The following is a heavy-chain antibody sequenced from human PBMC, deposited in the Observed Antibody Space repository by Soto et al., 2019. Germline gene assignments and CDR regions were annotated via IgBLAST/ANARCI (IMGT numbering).Heavy chain of an antibody. V-gene: IGHV3-23*01. CDR2: ISGGGDTT. Sequence: EVQLLESGGGLVQPGGSLRLSCAASGFTFNNYAMTWVRQAPGKGLEWVEAISGGGDTTSYADSVKGRFTVSRDGSKNTLYLQMSSLRAEDTALYYCAKGRGGSGSLTPRVDFWGQGTLVTVSS. J-gene: IGHJ4*02. CDR3: AKGRGGSGSLTPRVDF. D-gene: IGHD3-10*01. CDR1: GFTFNNYA.